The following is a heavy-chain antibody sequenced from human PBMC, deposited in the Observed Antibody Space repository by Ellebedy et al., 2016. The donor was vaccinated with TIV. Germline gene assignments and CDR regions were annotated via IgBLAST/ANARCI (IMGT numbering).Heavy chain of an antibody. CDR1: GFTFSSYA. J-gene: IGHJ6*02. Sequence: PGGSLRLSCAASGFTFSSYAMCWVRQAPGKGLGWVSSISGSGGNTYYADSVKGRFTISRDNSKDTLYLQVNSLRAEDTAVYYCARGGVVGPYGMDVWGQGTTVTVSS. V-gene: IGHV3-23*01. CDR3: ARGGVVGPYGMDV. D-gene: IGHD1-26*01. CDR2: ISGSGGNT.